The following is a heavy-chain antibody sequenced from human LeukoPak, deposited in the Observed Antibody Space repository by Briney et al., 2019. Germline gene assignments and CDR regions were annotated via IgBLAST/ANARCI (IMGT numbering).Heavy chain of an antibody. V-gene: IGHV3-33*01. CDR1: GFTFRTYG. J-gene: IGHJ4*02. CDR2: IWSDGSKK. CDR3: ARDLADYSDY. D-gene: IGHD2-21*01. Sequence: GGSLRLSCVASGFTFRTYGMHWVRQAPGKGLEWVAVIWSDGSKKYYAESVKGRFTISRDNAKNSLYLQMHSLRAEDTAVYYCARDLADYSDYWGQGTLVTVSS.